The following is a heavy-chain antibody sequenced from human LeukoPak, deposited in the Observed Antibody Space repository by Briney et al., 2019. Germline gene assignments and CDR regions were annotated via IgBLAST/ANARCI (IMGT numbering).Heavy chain of an antibody. D-gene: IGHD2-2*01. J-gene: IGHJ5*02. V-gene: IGHV3-21*01. Sequence: KPGGSLRLSCAASGFTFSSYSMNWVRQAPGKGLEWVSSISSSSSYIYYADSVKGRFTISRDNAKNSLYLQMNSLRAEDTAVYYCAREGIVVVPAAMGPWFVPWGQGTLVTVSS. CDR2: ISSSSSYI. CDR1: GFTFSSYS. CDR3: AREGIVVVPAAMGPWFVP.